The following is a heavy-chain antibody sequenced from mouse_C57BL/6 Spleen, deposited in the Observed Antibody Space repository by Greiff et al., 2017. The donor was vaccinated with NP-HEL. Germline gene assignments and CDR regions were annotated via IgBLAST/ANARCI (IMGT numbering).Heavy chain of an antibody. J-gene: IGHJ2*01. D-gene: IGHD1-1*01. V-gene: IGHV1-39*01. CDR2: INPNDGTT. Sequence: EVKLKQSGPELVKPGASVKISCKASGYSFTDYNMNWVKQSNGKSLEWIGVINPNDGTTSYNQKFKGKATWTVDQSSSTAYMQLNSLTSEDSAVYYCASFYGSSSPYYFDYWGQGTTLTVSS. CDR1: GYSFTDYN. CDR3: ASFYGSSSPYYFDY.